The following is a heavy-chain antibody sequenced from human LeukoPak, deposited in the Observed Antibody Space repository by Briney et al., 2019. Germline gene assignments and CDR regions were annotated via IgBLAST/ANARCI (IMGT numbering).Heavy chain of an antibody. CDR1: GFTFSSYA. CDR2: ISSSSSYI. D-gene: IGHD2-2*01. J-gene: IGHJ6*02. Sequence: GGSLRLSCAASGFTFSSYAMHWVRQAPGKGLEWVSSISSSSSYIYYADSVKGRFTISRDNAKNSLYLQMNSLRAEDTAVYYCARADIVVVPDVWGQGTTVTVSS. V-gene: IGHV3-21*01. CDR3: ARADIVVVPDV.